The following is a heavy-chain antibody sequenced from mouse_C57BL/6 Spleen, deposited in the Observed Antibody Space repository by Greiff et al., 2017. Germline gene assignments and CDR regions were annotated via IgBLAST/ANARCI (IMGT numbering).Heavy chain of an antibody. J-gene: IGHJ2*01. CDR3: ARREHYYGSNYFDY. Sequence: QVQLQQPGAELVKPGASVKMSCKASGYTFTSYWITWVKQRPGQGLEWIGDIYPGSGSTNYNEKFKSKATLTVDTSSSTAHMQLSSLTSEDSAVYYCARREHYYGSNYFDYWGQGTTLTVSS. CDR1: GYTFTSYW. CDR2: IYPGSGST. D-gene: IGHD1-1*01. V-gene: IGHV1-55*01.